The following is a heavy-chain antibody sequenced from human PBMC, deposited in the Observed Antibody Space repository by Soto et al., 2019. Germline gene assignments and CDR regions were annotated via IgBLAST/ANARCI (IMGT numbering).Heavy chain of an antibody. J-gene: IGHJ4*02. CDR1: GGSISSSSYY. D-gene: IGHD6-13*01. V-gene: IGHV4-39*01. Sequence: SETLSLTCTVSGGSISSSSYYWGWIRQPPGKGLEWIGSIYYSGSTYYNPSLKSRVTISVDTSKNQFSLKLSSVTAADAAVYYCARGWQQPIRIWGQGTLVTVSS. CDR2: IYYSGST. CDR3: ARGWQQPIRI.